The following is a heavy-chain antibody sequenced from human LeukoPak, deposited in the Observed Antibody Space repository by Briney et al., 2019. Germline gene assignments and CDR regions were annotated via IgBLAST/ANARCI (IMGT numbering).Heavy chain of an antibody. J-gene: IGHJ4*02. D-gene: IGHD6-19*01. CDR1: GFTFTNYW. CDR2: ISPGGSGK. Sequence: GGSLRLSCAAAGFTFTNYWMSWVRQAPGKGLEWVANISPGGSGKYYVASVKGRFTISRDNAKNSLYLQMSTLRVEDTAVYYCAREGDSSGSLGDYWGQGILVTVSS. CDR3: AREGDSSGSLGDY. V-gene: IGHV3-7*03.